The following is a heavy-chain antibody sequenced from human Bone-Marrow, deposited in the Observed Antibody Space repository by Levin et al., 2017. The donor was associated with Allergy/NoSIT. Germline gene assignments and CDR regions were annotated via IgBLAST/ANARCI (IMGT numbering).Heavy chain of an antibody. V-gene: IGHV3-66*01. J-gene: IGHJ4*02. CDR2: IYTSGAT. D-gene: IGHD5-18*01. CDR3: GVYISGHPY. CDR1: GFIVSGHY. Sequence: HAGGSLRLSCTASGFIVSGHYTSWVRQAPGKGLEWVSAIYTSGATYYADSVKGKFTVSRDNSKNILSLQMDSLGVEDTAIYYCGVYISGHPYWGQGSQVTVSS.